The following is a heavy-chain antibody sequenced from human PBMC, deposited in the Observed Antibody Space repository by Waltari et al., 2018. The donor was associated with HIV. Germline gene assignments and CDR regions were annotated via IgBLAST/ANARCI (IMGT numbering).Heavy chain of an antibody. CDR2: VSISSTYI. V-gene: IGHV3-48*02. CDR1: GFTHSNYH. D-gene: IGHD1-7*01. Sequence: EVQVVESGGDLVQPGGSLRLSCEASGFTHSNYHMNGGRQAPGKGLEWISYVSISSTYIYYADSVKGRFTISRDTAKNSLSLQMNSLRDEDTAVYYCARDATTTWQNYYYGMDVWGQGTTVTVSS. CDR3: ARDATTTWQNYYYGMDV. J-gene: IGHJ6*02.